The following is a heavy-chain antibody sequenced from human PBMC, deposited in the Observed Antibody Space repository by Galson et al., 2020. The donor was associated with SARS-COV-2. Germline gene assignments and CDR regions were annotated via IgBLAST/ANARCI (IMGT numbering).Heavy chain of an antibody. J-gene: IGHJ4*02. D-gene: IGHD3-3*01. CDR2: IYYSGST. V-gene: IGHV4-39*01. CDR1: GGSISSSSYY. Sequence: SETLSLTCTVSGGSISSSSYYWGWIRQPPGKGLEWIGSIYYSGSTYYNPSLKSRVTISVDTSKNQFSLKLSSVTAADTAVYYCARRYFRITIFGVVTRYFDYWGQGTLVTVSS. CDR3: ARRYFRITIFGVVTRYFDY.